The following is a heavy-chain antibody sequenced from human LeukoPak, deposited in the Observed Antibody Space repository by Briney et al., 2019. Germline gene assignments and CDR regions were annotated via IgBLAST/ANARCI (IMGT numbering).Heavy chain of an antibody. Sequence: KASETLSLTCTVSGGSISSGDYYWSWIRQPPGKGLEWIGYIYYSGSTNYNPSLKSRVTISVDTSKNQFSLKLSSVTAADTAVYYCARENPRTEGGVIVFDYWGQGTLVTVSS. J-gene: IGHJ4*02. CDR1: GGSISSGDYY. CDR3: ARENPRTEGGVIVFDY. D-gene: IGHD3-16*02. V-gene: IGHV4-61*08. CDR2: IYYSGST.